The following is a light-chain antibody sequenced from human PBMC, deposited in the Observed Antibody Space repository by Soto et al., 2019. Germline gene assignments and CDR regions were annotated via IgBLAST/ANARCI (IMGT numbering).Light chain of an antibody. V-gene: IGKV3-20*01. Sequence: EIVLTQSPGTLSLSPGERATLSCRASQSVSSNYLVWYQQKPGQAPRLLVFDASNRATGIPHRFSGSGSGTDFTLPISRLEPEDFAVYYCQQYGSSPLTFGGGTKVEIK. J-gene: IGKJ4*01. CDR3: QQYGSSPLT. CDR2: DAS. CDR1: QSVSSNY.